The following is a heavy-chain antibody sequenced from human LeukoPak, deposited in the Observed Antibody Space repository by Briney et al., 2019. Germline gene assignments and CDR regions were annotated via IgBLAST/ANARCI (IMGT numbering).Heavy chain of an antibody. CDR3: ARDSSGSYYVY. V-gene: IGHV4-61*01. CDR2: IYYSGST. D-gene: IGHD1-26*01. J-gene: IGHJ4*02. CDR1: GGSVSGSYY. Sequence: PSETLSLTCTVSGGSVSGSYYWNWIRQPPGKGLEWIGYIYYSGSTNYNPSLKSRVTISVDTSKNQFSLKLSSVTAADTAVYYCARDSSGSYYVYWGQGTLVTVSS.